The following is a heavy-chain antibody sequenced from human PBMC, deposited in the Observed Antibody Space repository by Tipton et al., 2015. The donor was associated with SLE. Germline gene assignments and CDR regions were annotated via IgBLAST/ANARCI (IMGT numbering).Heavy chain of an antibody. J-gene: IGHJ6*02. CDR1: GYTFSSYG. CDR2: ISAYNGKI. CDR3: ARDYVWGSYRFYYYGMDV. Sequence: QVQLVQSGAEVKKPGASVKVSCKASGYTFSSYGISWVRQAPGQGLEWMGWISAYNGKINYAQKFQGRVTMTTDTSTSTAYMELRSLRSDDTAVYYCARDYVWGSYRFYYYGMDVWGQGTTVTVSS. D-gene: IGHD3-16*02. V-gene: IGHV1-18*01.